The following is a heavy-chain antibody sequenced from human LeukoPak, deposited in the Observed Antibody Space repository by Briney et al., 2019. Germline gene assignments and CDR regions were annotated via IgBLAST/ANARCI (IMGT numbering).Heavy chain of an antibody. V-gene: IGHV1-3*01. CDR3: AAEPKYYYYYGMDV. Sequence: ASVKVSCKASGYTFTSYAMHWVRQAPGQRLEWMGWINAGNGNTKYSQKFQGRVTITRDTSASTAYMELSSLRSEDTAVYSCAAEPKYYYYYGMDVWGQGTTVTVSS. J-gene: IGHJ6*02. CDR1: GYTFTSYA. CDR2: INAGNGNT.